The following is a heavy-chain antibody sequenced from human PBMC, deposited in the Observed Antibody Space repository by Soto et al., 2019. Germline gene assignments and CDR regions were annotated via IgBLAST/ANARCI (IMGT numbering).Heavy chain of an antibody. CDR3: ARGMSTFGGVIGDNWFAP. Sequence: PSETLSLTCAVSGGSISSSNWWSWVRQPPGKGLEWIGEIYHSGSTNYNPYLKSRVNISVDKSKNQFSLKLSSVNAADTAVYYCARGMSTFGGVIGDNWFAPWGQG. D-gene: IGHD3-16*02. V-gene: IGHV4-4*02. CDR2: IYHSGST. J-gene: IGHJ5*02. CDR1: GGSISSSNW.